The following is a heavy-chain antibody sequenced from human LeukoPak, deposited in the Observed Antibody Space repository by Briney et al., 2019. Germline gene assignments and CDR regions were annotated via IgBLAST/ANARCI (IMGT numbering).Heavy chain of an antibody. J-gene: IGHJ3*02. CDR2: ISRSSSFI. V-gene: IGHV3-21*01. Sequence: GGSLRLSCAASGFSFSSYSMNWVRQAPGKGLEWVSSISRSSSFIYYADSVKGRFTISSDNAKNSLYLQMNSLRAEDTAVYYCASNRYDDYGDYRGAFDIWGQGTMVTVSS. D-gene: IGHD4-17*01. CDR3: ASNRYDDYGDYRGAFDI. CDR1: GFSFSSYS.